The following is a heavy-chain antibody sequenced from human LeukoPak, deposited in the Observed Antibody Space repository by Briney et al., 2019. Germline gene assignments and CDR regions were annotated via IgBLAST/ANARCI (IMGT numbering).Heavy chain of an antibody. D-gene: IGHD2-15*01. J-gene: IGHJ5*02. Sequence: GASVKVSCKASGYTFTSYGISWVRQAPGQGLEWMGWISAYNGNTNYAQKLQGRVTMTTDTSTSTAYMELRSLRSDDTAVYYCARPHCSGGSCYWFDPWGQGTLVTVSS. V-gene: IGHV1-18*01. CDR2: ISAYNGNT. CDR3: ARPHCSGGSCYWFDP. CDR1: GYTFTSYG.